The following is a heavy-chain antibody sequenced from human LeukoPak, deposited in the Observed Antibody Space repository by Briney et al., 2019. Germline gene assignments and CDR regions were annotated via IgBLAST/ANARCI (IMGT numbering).Heavy chain of an antibody. D-gene: IGHD5-18*01. CDR1: GYTFTRYG. Sequence: GASVKVSCKASGYTFTRYGVTWVRQAPGQGLEWMGWISAYNGNTNYAQKLQGRVTMTTDTSTSTAYMELRSLRSDDTAVYYCAVGYVDTAMVGHYYFDYWGQGTLVTVSS. CDR3: AVGYVDTAMVGHYYFDY. V-gene: IGHV1-18*01. J-gene: IGHJ4*02. CDR2: ISAYNGNT.